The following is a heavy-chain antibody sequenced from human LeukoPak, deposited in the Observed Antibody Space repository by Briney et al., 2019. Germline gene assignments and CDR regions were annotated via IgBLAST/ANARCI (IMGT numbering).Heavy chain of an antibody. J-gene: IGHJ5*02. CDR3: AKGYCSSISCYTGYNWFDP. D-gene: IGHD2-2*01. Sequence: LAGGSLRLSCVPSGFTFTTYAMNWVRQAPGKGLEWVSGISGSGGSTYYADSVKGRFTISRDNSKNTLYLQMNSLRAEDTAVYYCAKGYCSSISCYTGYNWFDPWGQGTLVTVSS. V-gene: IGHV3-23*01. CDR1: GFTFTTYA. CDR2: ISGSGGST.